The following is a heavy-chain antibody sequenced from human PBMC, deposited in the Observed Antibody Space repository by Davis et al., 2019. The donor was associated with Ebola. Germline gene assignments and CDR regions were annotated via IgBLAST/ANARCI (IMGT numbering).Heavy chain of an antibody. Sequence: GGSLRLSCAASGFTVSSNYMSWVRQAPGKGLEWVSVIYSGSTIYYADSVKGRFTISRDNAKNSLYLQMNSLRAEDTAVYYCAKARRVGAKEFLDSWGQGTLVAVSP. D-gene: IGHD1-26*01. CDR1: GFTVSSNY. CDR2: IYSGSTI. CDR3: AKARRVGAKEFLDS. V-gene: IGHV3-53*01. J-gene: IGHJ4*02.